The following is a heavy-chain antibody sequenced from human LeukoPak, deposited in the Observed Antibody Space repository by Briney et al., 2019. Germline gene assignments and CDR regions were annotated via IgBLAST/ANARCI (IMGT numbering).Heavy chain of an antibody. J-gene: IGHJ4*02. V-gene: IGHV3-7*01. CDR2: IKQDGSEK. CDR1: GFIFSNYW. CDR3: ASGSAFDY. D-gene: IGHD2-15*01. Sequence: PGGSLRLFCAASGFIFSNYWMSWVRQAPGKGLEWVANIKQDGSEKYYVDSVKGRFTISRDNAKNSLYLQMNSLGAEDTAVYYCASGSAFDYWGQGILVTVSS.